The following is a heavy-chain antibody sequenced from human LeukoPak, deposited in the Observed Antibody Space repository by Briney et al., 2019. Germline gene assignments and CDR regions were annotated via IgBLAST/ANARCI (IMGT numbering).Heavy chain of an antibody. J-gene: IGHJ4*01. CDR1: GYTFISFY. D-gene: IGHD1-20*01. CDR3: ARHSLIVTTPFDC. CDR2: INPSGGTT. Sequence: ASVKVSCKASGYTFISFYMHWVRQAPGQGLEWMGVINPSGGTTAYAQQFQGRVTMTRDTSTSTVYMELSSLRSEDTAVYYCARHSLIVTTPFDCWGQGSLVSVSS. V-gene: IGHV1-46*01.